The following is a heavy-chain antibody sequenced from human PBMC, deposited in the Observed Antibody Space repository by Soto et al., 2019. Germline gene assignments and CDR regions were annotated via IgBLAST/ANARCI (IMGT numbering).Heavy chain of an antibody. Sequence: PGGSLRLSCAVSGFICSSYDMSWVRQAPGKGLEWASTILVGGSTHYEDSVKGRFTISRDTSKNTVYLQMNSLTAGDTAVYYCAKATATGGGAFEIYGQGTMVTVSS. CDR2: ILVGGST. CDR3: AKATATGGGAFEI. J-gene: IGHJ3*02. V-gene: IGHV3-23*01. CDR1: GFICSSYD. D-gene: IGHD2-8*02.